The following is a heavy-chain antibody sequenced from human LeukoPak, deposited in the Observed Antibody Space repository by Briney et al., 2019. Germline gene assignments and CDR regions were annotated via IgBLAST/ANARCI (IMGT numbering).Heavy chain of an antibody. V-gene: IGHV3-30*18. CDR3: AKSSAGITWFDP. D-gene: IGHD1-1*01. CDR1: GFTFSSYW. CDR2: ISYDESNK. Sequence: GGSLRLSCAASGFTFSSYWMCWVRQAPGKGLEWVALISYDESNKWYADSVKGRFTISRDNSKNTLYLQMDSLRSDDTAVYYCAKSSAGITWFDPWGQGTLVTVSS. J-gene: IGHJ5*02.